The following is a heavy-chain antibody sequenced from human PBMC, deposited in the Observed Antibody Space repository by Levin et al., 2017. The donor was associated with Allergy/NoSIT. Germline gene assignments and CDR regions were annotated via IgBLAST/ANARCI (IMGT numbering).Heavy chain of an antibody. CDR2: IWYDGSNK. CDR3: ARDTKQGASMDV. D-gene: IGHD1-1*01. J-gene: IGHJ6*02. Sequence: GESLKISCAASGFTFSSYGMHWVRQAPGKGLEWVAVIWYDGSNKYYADSVKGRFTISRDNSKNTLYLQMNSLRAEDTAVYYCARDTKQGASMDVWGQGTTVTVSS. CDR1: GFTFSSYG. V-gene: IGHV3-33*01.